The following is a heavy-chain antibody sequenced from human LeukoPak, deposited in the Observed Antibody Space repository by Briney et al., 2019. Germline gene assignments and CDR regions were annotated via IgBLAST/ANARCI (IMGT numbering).Heavy chain of an antibody. CDR2: INPNSGGT. D-gene: IGHD2-2*01. CDR1: GYTFTGYY. Sequence: ASVKVSCKASGYTFTGYYMHWVRQAPGQGLEWMGWINPNSGGTNYAQKFQGRVTMTRDTSISTAYMGLSRLRSDDTAVYYCARVERIVVVPAYWFDPWGQGTLVTVSS. CDR3: ARVERIVVVPAYWFDP. J-gene: IGHJ5*02. V-gene: IGHV1-2*02.